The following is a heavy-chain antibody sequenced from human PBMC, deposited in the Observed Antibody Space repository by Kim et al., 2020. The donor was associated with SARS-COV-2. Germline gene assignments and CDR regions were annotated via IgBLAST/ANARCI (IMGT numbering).Heavy chain of an antibody. D-gene: IGHD2-2*01. V-gene: IGHV4-34*01. J-gene: IGHJ6*01. CDR3: ARLGYCSSTSCYPAHTYY. Sequence: SETLSLTCAVYGGSFSGYYWSWIRQPPGKGLEWIGEINHSGSTNYNPSLKSRVTISVDTSKNQFSLKLSSVTAADTAVYYCARLGYCSSTSCYPAHTYY. CDR1: GGSFSGYY. CDR2: INHSGST.